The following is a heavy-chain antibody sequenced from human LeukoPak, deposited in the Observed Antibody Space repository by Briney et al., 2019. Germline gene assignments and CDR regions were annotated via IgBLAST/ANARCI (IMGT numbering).Heavy chain of an antibody. CDR2: IKSKTDGGTT. Sequence: GGSLRLSCAASGFTFSNAWMSWVRQAPGKGLEWVGRIKSKTDGGTTDYAAPVKGRFTISRDDSTNTLYLQMNSLKTEDTAVYYCAKDLSPLYYYYGMDVWGQGTTVTVSS. V-gene: IGHV3-15*01. CDR1: GFTFSNAW. J-gene: IGHJ6*02. D-gene: IGHD2/OR15-2a*01. CDR3: AKDLSPLYYYYGMDV.